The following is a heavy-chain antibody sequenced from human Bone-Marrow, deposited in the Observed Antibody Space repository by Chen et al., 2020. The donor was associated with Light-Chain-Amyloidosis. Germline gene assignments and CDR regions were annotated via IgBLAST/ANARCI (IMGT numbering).Heavy chain of an antibody. CDR3: ARDFGSLEARAEYFQQ. CDR2: VRSKDYGGTT. CDR1: GFRFGDHA. Sequence: EVQLVESGGALVPTGRSLRLSCKGSGFRFGDHALSWVRQAPGKGLQWLGFVRSKDYGGTTEYAASVKGRFTISRDDSKNIAYLQINSLRTEDTAMYYCARDFGSLEARAEYFQQWGQGTLVTVSS. J-gene: IGHJ1*01. V-gene: IGHV3-49*04. D-gene: IGHD3-10*01.